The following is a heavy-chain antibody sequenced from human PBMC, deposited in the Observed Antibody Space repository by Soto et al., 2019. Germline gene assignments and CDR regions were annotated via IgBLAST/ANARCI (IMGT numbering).Heavy chain of an antibody. J-gene: IGHJ4*02. Sequence: SETLSLTCTVSGGSVSSGSYYWSWIRQPPGKGLEWIGYIYYSGYTNYNPSLKSRIAISVDTSKNQFSLKLSSVTAADTAVYYCARGLPFGELFIDNWGLGTLVTVSS. CDR3: ARGLPFGELFIDN. V-gene: IGHV4-61*01. D-gene: IGHD3-10*01. CDR2: IYYSGYT. CDR1: GGSVSSGSYY.